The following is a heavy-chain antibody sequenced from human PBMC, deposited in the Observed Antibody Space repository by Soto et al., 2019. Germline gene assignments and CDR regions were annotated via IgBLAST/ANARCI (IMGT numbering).Heavy chain of an antibody. D-gene: IGHD2-2*02. J-gene: IGHJ4*02. Sequence: SVKVSFKASGGTFSSYAISWVRQAPGQGLEWMGGIIPIFGTANYAQKFQGRVTITADESTSTAYMELSSLRSEDTAVYYCARANTLYETYFDYWGQGTLVTVSS. CDR1: GGTFSSYA. CDR3: ARANTLYETYFDY. CDR2: IIPIFGTA. V-gene: IGHV1-69*13.